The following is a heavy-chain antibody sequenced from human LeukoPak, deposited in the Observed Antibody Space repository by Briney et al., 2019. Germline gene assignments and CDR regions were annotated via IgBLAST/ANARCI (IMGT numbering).Heavy chain of an antibody. CDR2: INAVGGNT. D-gene: IGHD2-8*01. CDR1: GFTFRNYA. CDR3: AKGNGDFDH. Sequence: GGSLRLSCAASGFTFRNYAMNWVRQAPGRGLQWVSPINAVGGNTYYADSVKGRVTISRDESKNTPYLQMNSLKADDTAVYFCAKGNGDFDHWGQGTLVTVSS. V-gene: IGHV3-23*01. J-gene: IGHJ4*02.